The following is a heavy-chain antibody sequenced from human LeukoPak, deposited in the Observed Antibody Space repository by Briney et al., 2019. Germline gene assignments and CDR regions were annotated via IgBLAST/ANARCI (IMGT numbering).Heavy chain of an antibody. J-gene: IGHJ4*02. V-gene: IGHV3-74*01. CDR2: INSDGSSR. CDR1: GFTFSSYW. Sequence: GGSLRLSCAASGFTFSSYWMHWVRQAPGKGLVWVSLINSDGSSRNYADSVKGRFTISRDNAKNTLYLQMNSLRVEDTAVYYCAKWSGNRPLYYFDYWGQGTLVTVSS. CDR3: AKWSGNRPLYYFDY. D-gene: IGHD3-3*01.